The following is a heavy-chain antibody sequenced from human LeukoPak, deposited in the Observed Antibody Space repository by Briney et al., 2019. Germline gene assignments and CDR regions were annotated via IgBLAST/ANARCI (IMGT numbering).Heavy chain of an antibody. CDR3: ARLTVTTGTPFDY. CDR2: ISSSGSTI. D-gene: IGHD1-1*01. Sequence: GGSLRLSCAASGFTFSSYTMNWVRQAPGKGLEWVSYISSSGSTIYYADSVKGRFTISRDNAKNSLYLQMNSLRAEDTAVYYCARLTVTTGTPFDYWGQGTLVTVSS. V-gene: IGHV3-48*04. J-gene: IGHJ4*02. CDR1: GFTFSSYT.